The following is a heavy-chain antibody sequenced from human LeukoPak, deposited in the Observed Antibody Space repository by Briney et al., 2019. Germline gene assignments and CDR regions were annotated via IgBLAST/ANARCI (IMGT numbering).Heavy chain of an antibody. CDR1: GGSFSGYY. D-gene: IGHD6-13*01. CDR2: INHSGTT. CDR3: AREMAAAVPFDY. J-gene: IGHJ4*02. V-gene: IGHV4-34*01. Sequence: SGTLSLTCAVYGGSFSGYYWTWIRQSPGKGLEWIGEINHSGTTNHNPSLKSRVTVSIDTSKNQFSLKLSSVTAADTAVYYCAREMAAAVPFDYWGQGALVTVSS.